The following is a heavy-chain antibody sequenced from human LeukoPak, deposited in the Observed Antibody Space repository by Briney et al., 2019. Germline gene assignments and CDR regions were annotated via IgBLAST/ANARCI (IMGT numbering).Heavy chain of an antibody. D-gene: IGHD4-17*01. CDR3: ARALGSTVTSTPLDY. V-gene: IGHV3-21*01. Sequence: GGSLRLSCAASGFTFSSYNMNWVRQAPGKGLEWVSSISSSSSYIYYADSVKGRFTISRDNAKNSLYLQMNSLRAEDTAVYYCARALGSTVTSTPLDYWGQGTLVTVSS. J-gene: IGHJ4*02. CDR1: GFTFSSYN. CDR2: ISSSSSYI.